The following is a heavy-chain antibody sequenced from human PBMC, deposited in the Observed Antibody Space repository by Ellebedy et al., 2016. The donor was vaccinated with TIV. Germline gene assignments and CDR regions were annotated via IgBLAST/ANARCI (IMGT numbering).Heavy chain of an antibody. CDR2: INHSGST. J-gene: IGHJ6*02. V-gene: IGHV4-34*01. CDR1: GVSTSGYY. D-gene: IGHD6-19*01. Sequence: MPSETLSLTCTVSGVSTSGYYWSWIRQPPGKGLEWIGEINHSGSTNYNPSLKSRVTISVDTSKNQFSLKLSSVTAADTAVYYCARGQTAVAGKRRNYYGMDVWGQGTTVTVSS. CDR3: ARGQTAVAGKRRNYYGMDV.